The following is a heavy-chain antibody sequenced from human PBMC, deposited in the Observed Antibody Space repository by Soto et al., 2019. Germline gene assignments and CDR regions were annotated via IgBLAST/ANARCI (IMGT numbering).Heavy chain of an antibody. CDR2: IYYSGST. Sequence: QVQLQESGPGLVKPSQTLSLTCTVSGGSISSGDYYWSWIRQPPGKGLEWIGYIYYSGSTYYNPSLKCRVTITVDPSKNQFSLKLSSVTAADTAVYYCARDWGYSSSFGFGNWFDPWGQGTLVTVSS. J-gene: IGHJ5*02. D-gene: IGHD6-6*01. CDR1: GGSISSGDYY. V-gene: IGHV4-30-4*01. CDR3: ARDWGYSSSFGFGNWFDP.